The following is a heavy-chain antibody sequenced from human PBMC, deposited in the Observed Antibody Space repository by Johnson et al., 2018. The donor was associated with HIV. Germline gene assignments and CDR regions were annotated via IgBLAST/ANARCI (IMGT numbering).Heavy chain of an antibody. D-gene: IGHD3-10*01. J-gene: IGHJ3*02. Sequence: QVQLVESGGGLVKPGGSLIVSCEASGLTFSDYYMSWIRQAPGQGLEWVSYISSSGSTIYYADSVKGRFTISRDNAKNSLYLQMKRLGAEDTAVYYCARDSGGYEFGDDAFDIWGQGTMVTVSS. CDR2: ISSSGSTI. CDR3: ARDSGGYEFGDDAFDI. V-gene: IGHV3-11*04. CDR1: GLTFSDYY.